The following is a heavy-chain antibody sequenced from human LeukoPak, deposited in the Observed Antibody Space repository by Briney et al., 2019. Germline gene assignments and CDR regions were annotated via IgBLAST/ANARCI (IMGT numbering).Heavy chain of an antibody. CDR2: ISTDNGDT. D-gene: IGHD3-16*01. CDR3: AREGLGELTLDC. Sequence: ASVKVSCKSSGYTFTTYGITWVRQAPGQGRAWMGWISTDNGDTNYAQKLQGRVTMTTDTSTSTAYMELRSLRSDDTAVYYCAREGLGELTLDCWGQGTLVTVSS. CDR1: GYTFTTYG. J-gene: IGHJ4*02. V-gene: IGHV1-18*01.